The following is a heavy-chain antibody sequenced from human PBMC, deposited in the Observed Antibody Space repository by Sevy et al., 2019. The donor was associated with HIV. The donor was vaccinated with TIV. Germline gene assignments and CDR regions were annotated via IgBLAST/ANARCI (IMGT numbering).Heavy chain of an antibody. V-gene: IGHV1-2*02. CDR2: INPNSGDT. CDR1: GYTFTGQY. D-gene: IGHD5-18*01. J-gene: IGHJ4*02. Sequence: ASVKVSCKASGYTFTGQYIHWVRQAPGQGLEWMGWINPNSGDTNYAQEFQARVTMTRDTSISTAYMELSGLKSDDTAVYYCSRDLRLSVYSDGCFDYWGQGTLVSVSS. CDR3: SRDLRLSVYSDGCFDY.